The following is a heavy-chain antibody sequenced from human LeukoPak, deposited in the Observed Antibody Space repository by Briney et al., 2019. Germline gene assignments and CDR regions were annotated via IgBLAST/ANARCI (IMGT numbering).Heavy chain of an antibody. V-gene: IGHV1-69*04. J-gene: IGHJ4*02. Sequence: ASVKVSCKASGGTFSSYAISWVRQAPGQGLEWMGRIIPILGIANYAQKFQGRVTITADKSTSTAYMELSRLRSDDTAVYYCARGEPSGYDPFDYWGQGTLVTVSS. D-gene: IGHD5-12*01. CDR1: GGTFSSYA. CDR2: IIPILGIA. CDR3: ARGEPSGYDPFDY.